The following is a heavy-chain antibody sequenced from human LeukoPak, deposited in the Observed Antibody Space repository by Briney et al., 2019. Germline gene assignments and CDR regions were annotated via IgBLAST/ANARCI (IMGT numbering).Heavy chain of an antibody. CDR2: MNPNSGNT. D-gene: IGHD2-21*01. J-gene: IGHJ6*03. Sequence: ASVRVSCKASGYTFTSYDINWVRQATGQGLEWMGWMNPNSGNTGYAQKFQGRVTMTRNTSISTAYMELSSLRSEDTAVYYCARGLAYCGGDCYSFYMDVWGKGTTVTISS. V-gene: IGHV1-8*02. CDR1: GYTFTSYD. CDR3: ARGLAYCGGDCYSFYMDV.